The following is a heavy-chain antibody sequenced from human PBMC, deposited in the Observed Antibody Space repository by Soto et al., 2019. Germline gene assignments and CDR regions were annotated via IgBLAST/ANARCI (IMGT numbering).Heavy chain of an antibody. V-gene: IGHV2-5*01. CDR3: VHTVMVHTITGGNYFEY. CDR2: IYWNEDK. J-gene: IGHJ4*02. D-gene: IGHD2-8*01. Sequence: SGPTLVNNAHTLTITCTFSSFSRITDRVGVGWIRQPPGKPLEWLAVIYWNEDKRYSRSLKSRLSINKDTSKNQVVLTTTTMDHVEPDTYPCVHTVMVHTITGGNYFEYCGPRILV. CDR1: SFSRITDRVG.